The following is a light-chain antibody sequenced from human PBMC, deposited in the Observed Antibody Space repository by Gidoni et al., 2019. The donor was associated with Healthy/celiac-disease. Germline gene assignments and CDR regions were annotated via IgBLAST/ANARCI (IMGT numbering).Light chain of an antibody. CDR1: QSISSY. CDR2: AAS. CDR3: QQSYSTPQYT. V-gene: IGKV1-39*01. J-gene: IGKJ2*01. Sequence: DIQMTQSPSSLSASVGDRVTITCRASQSISSYLNWYQQKPGKAPKLLIYAASSLQSRVPSRFSGSGSGTDFTLTSSSLQPEDFATYYCQQSYSTPQYTFGQXTKLESK.